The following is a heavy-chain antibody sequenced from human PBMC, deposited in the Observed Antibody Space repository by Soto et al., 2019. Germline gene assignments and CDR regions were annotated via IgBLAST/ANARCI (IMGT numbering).Heavy chain of an antibody. Sequence: PSQTLSLTCVISGDSVSSNSAAWNLIMQSPSRGLEWLGRTYYRSKWYNDYAVSVKSRITINPDTSKNQFSLQLNSVTPEDTAVYYCARDSGSYFLGAFDIWGQGTMVTVSS. CDR2: TYYRSKWYN. J-gene: IGHJ3*02. V-gene: IGHV6-1*01. CDR3: ARDSGSYFLGAFDI. D-gene: IGHD1-26*01. CDR1: GDSVSSNSAA.